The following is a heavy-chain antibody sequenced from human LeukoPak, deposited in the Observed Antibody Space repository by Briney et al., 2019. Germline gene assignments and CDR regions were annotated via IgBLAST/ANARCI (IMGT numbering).Heavy chain of an antibody. CDR1: GFTFSSYA. Sequence: PGGSLRLSCAASGFTFSSYAMHWVRQAPGKGLEWVAVISYDGSNKYYADSVKGRFTISRDSSKNTLYLQMNSLKAEDTAVYYCARDRGRYSSSWCFDYWGQGTLVTVSS. D-gene: IGHD6-13*01. CDR2: ISYDGSNK. CDR3: ARDRGRYSSSWCFDY. V-gene: IGHV3-30-3*01. J-gene: IGHJ4*02.